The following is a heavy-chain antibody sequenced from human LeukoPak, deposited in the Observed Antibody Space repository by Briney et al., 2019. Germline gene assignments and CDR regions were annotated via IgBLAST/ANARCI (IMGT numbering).Heavy chain of an antibody. CDR2: INPSGGST. J-gene: IGHJ3*02. CDR1: GYTFTSYY. CDR3: ARDLYYDSSGYLYAFDI. D-gene: IGHD3-22*01. V-gene: IGHV1-46*01. Sequence: ASVKVSCKASGYTFTSYYMHWVRQAPGQGLEWMGIINPSGGSTSYAQKFQGRVTMTREMSTSTVYMELSSLRSEDTAVYYCARDLYYDSSGYLYAFDIWGQGTMVTVSS.